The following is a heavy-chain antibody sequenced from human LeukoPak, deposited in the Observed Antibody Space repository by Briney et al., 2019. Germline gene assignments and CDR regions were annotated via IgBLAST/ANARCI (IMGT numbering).Heavy chain of an antibody. CDR2: IYYSGST. J-gene: IGHJ6*03. CDR3: ARDGSGSSSSSYYYYYMDV. CDR1: GGSISSGDYY. Sequence: PSQTLSLTCTVSGGSISSGDYYWSWIRQPPGKGLEWIGYIYYSGSTNYNPSLKSRVTISVDTSKNQFSLKLSSVTAADTAVYYCARDGSGSSSSSYYYYYMDVWGKGTTVTVSS. D-gene: IGHD6-6*01. V-gene: IGHV4-61*08.